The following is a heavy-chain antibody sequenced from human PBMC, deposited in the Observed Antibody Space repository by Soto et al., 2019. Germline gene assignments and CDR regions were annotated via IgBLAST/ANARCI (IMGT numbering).Heavy chain of an antibody. Sequence: PSETLSLTCTVSGGSISSSSYYWGWIRQPPGKGLEWIGSIYYSGSTYYNPSLKSRVTISVDTSKNQFSLKLSSVTAADTAVYYCARGAIVVVVAAINNWFDPWGQGTLVTVSS. J-gene: IGHJ5*02. CDR3: ARGAIVVVVAAINNWFDP. CDR2: IYYSGST. V-gene: IGHV4-39*01. CDR1: GGSISSSSYY. D-gene: IGHD2-15*01.